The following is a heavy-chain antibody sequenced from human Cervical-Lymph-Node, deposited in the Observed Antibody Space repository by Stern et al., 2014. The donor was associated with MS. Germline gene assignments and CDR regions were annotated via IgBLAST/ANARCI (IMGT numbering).Heavy chain of an antibody. CDR1: GGTFSKFP. V-gene: IGHV1-69*01. Sequence: VQLVESGAEVTKPGSSVKVSCKASGGTFSKFPSSWVRQAPGQGLEWMGGIFTVDETPAYAQKFRGRVTITADVSTSTVYMELSSLRSDDTAVYYCALSSETSDRCYSLGYDLWGQGTLVTVSS. CDR3: ALSSETSDRCYSLGYDL. J-gene: IGHJ5*02. CDR2: IFTVDETP. D-gene: IGHD1-14*01.